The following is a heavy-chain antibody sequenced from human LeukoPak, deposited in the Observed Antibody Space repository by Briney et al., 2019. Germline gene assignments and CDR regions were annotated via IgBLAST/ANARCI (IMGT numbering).Heavy chain of an antibody. CDR1: GGSISSYY. J-gene: IGHJ4*02. D-gene: IGHD5-24*01. CDR3: ARRGRDGYYFDY. V-gene: IGHV4-59*08. CDR2: IYYSGST. Sequence: SETLSLTCTVSGGSISSYYWSRIRQPPGKGLEWIGYIYYSGSTNYNPSLKSRVTISVDTSKNQFSLKLSSVTAADTAVYYCARRGRDGYYFDYWGQGTLVTVSS.